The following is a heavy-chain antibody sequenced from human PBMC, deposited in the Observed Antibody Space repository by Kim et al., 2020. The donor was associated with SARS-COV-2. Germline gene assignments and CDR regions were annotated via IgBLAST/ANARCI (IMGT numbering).Heavy chain of an antibody. J-gene: IGHJ4*02. CDR2: IKQNGRET. CDR3: ARMWIAVRPYFDF. V-gene: IGHV3-7*01. D-gene: IGHD6-6*01. Sequence: GGSLRLSCAGSGFIFGTFWMSWVRQAPGKGLEWVATIKQNGRETYYLDSVKGRFTISRDNAKNSLHLQMNSLTVEDTGVYYCARMWIAVRPYFDFWGQGSLVAVSA. CDR1: GFIFGTFW.